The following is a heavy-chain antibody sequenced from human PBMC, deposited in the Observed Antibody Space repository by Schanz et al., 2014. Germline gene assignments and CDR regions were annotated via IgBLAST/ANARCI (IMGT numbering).Heavy chain of an antibody. Sequence: QVPLQESGPGLVKPSETLSLTCTVSGGSISSFYWSWIRQPAGKGLEWIGRIYTNGSTKYNPSLKSRVTMSVDTSKNQFSLKLNSVTAADTAVYFCARVRDIACDYWGRGALVIVSS. J-gene: IGHJ4*02. CDR3: ARVRDIACDY. CDR2: IYTNGST. CDR1: GGSISSFY. D-gene: IGHD5-12*01. V-gene: IGHV4-4*07.